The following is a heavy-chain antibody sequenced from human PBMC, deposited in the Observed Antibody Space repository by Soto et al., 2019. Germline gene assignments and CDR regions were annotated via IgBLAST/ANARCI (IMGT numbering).Heavy chain of an antibody. Sequence: QVQLVQSGAEVKKPGASVKVSCTASGYTFTSYAMHWVRQAPGQRLEWMGWINGGNGNTKYSQKLQGRVTITRDTSATRRYLELSSLRSEDTAVYYCVRGGPYDFWRGPDEPFDIWGQGTMVTVSS. CDR1: GYTFTSYA. D-gene: IGHD3-3*01. J-gene: IGHJ3*02. V-gene: IGHV1-3*01. CDR2: INGGNGNT. CDR3: VRGGPYDFWRGPDEPFDI.